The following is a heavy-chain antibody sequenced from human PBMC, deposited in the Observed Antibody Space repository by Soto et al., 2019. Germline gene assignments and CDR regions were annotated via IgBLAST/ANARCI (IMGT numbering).Heavy chain of an antibody. Sequence: VESLKISCKGSGYSFTSYWISWVRQMPGKGLDWIGRIDPSYSXXXXXXXFXXXXXXXSYXXIVXXXVXXXXXXXXDTAMYYCARQKVIDVWGQGTKVTVSS. J-gene: IGHJ6*02. V-gene: IGHV5-10-1*01. CDR3: ARQKVIDV. CDR2: IDPSYSXX. CDR1: GYSFTSYW.